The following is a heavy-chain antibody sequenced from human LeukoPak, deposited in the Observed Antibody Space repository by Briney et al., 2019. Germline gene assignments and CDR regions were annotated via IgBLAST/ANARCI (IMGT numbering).Heavy chain of an antibody. J-gene: IGHJ1*01. CDR1: GGSISSSSYY. V-gene: IGHV4-39*07. CDR2: IYYSGST. D-gene: IGHD3-22*01. Sequence: SETLSLTCTVSGGSISSSSYYWGWIRQPPGKGLEWIGSIYYSGSTYYNPSLKSRVTISVDTSKNQFSLKLSSVTAADTAVYYCARVVQSTDSSGFYLPEYFQHWGQGTLVTVSS. CDR3: ARVVQSTDSSGFYLPEYFQH.